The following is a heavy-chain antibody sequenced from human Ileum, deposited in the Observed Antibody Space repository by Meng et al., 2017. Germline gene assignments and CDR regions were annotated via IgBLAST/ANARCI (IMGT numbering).Heavy chain of an antibody. CDR1: GFTFTDHW. CDR3: ARGAVTGQRSDF. D-gene: IGHD2-21*02. J-gene: IGHJ4*02. V-gene: IGHV3-74*01. Sequence: VQLVESGGGLAPPGGSLRLSCAASGFTFTDHWMHWVRQGPGKGLVWVSRINPDGSDPTYADSVKGRFTISRDNAKNTVYLQMNSLRAEDTAVYYCARGAVTGQRSDFWGQGTLV. CDR2: INPDGSDP.